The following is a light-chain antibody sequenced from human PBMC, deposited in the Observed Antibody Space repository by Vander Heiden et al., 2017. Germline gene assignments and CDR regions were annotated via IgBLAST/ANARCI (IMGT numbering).Light chain of an antibody. CDR2: DAS. V-gene: IGKV1-33*01. CDR3: QQYDNRPLT. Sequence: DVQMTQHPSSLPASAVGRVTITSYATQDISNYLNWYQQKPGKAPKRLIYDASNLETGVPSRFSGSGSGTDFTLTISSLQPEDIATYYCQQYDNRPLTFGGGTKVEIK. CDR1: QDISNY. J-gene: IGKJ4*01.